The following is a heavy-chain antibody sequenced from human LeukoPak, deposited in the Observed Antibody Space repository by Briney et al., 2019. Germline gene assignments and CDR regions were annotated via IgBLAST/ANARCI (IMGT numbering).Heavy chain of an antibody. CDR2: IYYSGST. Sequence: PSETLSLTCTVSGGSISSGAFYWSWIRQHPGKGLEWIGYIYYSGSTNYNPSLKSRVTISVDTSKNQFSLKLSSVTAADTAVYYCARQDFWSGYLGLCYFDYWGQGTLVTVSS. CDR1: GGSISSGAFY. D-gene: IGHD3-3*01. CDR3: ARQDFWSGYLGLCYFDY. V-gene: IGHV4-61*08. J-gene: IGHJ4*02.